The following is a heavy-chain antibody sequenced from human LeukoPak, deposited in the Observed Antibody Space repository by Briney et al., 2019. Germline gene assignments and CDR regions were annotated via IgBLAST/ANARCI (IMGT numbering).Heavy chain of an antibody. Sequence: ASVKVSCKVSGYTLTELSMHWVRQAPGKGLEWMGGFDPEDGETIYAQKFQGRVTMTRNTSISTAYMELSSLRSEDTAVYYCARGRDDYGDYGRGYWGQGTLVTVSS. CDR1: GYTLTELS. D-gene: IGHD4-17*01. J-gene: IGHJ4*02. CDR3: ARGRDDYGDYGRGY. V-gene: IGHV1-24*01. CDR2: FDPEDGET.